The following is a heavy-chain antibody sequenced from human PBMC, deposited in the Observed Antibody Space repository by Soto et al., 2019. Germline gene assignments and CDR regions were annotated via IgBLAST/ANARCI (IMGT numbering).Heavy chain of an antibody. J-gene: IGHJ6*02. CDR1: GYTFTSYA. V-gene: IGHV1-3*01. Sequence: ASVKVSCKASGYTFTSYAMHWVRQAPGQRLEWMGWINAGNGNTKYSQKFQGRVTITRDTSASTAYMELSSLRSEDTAVYYCAGSYYDFWVGRYYYGMDVWGQGTTVTVSS. CDR3: AGSYYDFWVGRYYYGMDV. CDR2: INAGNGNT. D-gene: IGHD3-3*01.